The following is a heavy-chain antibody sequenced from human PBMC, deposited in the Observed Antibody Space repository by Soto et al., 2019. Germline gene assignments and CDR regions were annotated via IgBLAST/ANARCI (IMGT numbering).Heavy chain of an antibody. J-gene: IGHJ4*02. Sequence: EVQLVESGGGPVQPGRSLRLSCAASGFTFHDYGMHWVRQVPGKGLEWVSGISWNSGSIAYADSVKGRFTISRDNAKNSLYLQMNSLRAEDTALYYCAKAPCSGGGCYMAYWGQGTLVTVSS. CDR3: AKAPCSGGGCYMAY. CDR2: ISWNSGSI. CDR1: GFTFHDYG. D-gene: IGHD2-15*01. V-gene: IGHV3-9*01.